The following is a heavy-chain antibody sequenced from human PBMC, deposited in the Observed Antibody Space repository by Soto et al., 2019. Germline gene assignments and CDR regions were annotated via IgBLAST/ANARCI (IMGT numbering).Heavy chain of an antibody. CDR2: ISYDGSNK. V-gene: IGHV3-30*18. CDR1: GFTFSSYG. D-gene: IGHD6-19*01. CDR3: AKGVPGIAVAGTGYFQH. J-gene: IGHJ1*01. Sequence: SLRLSCAASGFTFSSYGMHWVRQAPGKGLEWVAVISYDGSNKYYADSVKGRFTISRDNSKNTLYLQMNSLRAEDTAVYYCAKGVPGIAVAGTGYFQHWGQGTLVTSPQ.